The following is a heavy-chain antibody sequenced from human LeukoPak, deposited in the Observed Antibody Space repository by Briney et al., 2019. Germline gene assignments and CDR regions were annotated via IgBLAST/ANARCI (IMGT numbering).Heavy chain of an antibody. CDR3: AKDISSSPGRGTYYFDY. CDR2: ISWNSGTR. V-gene: IGHV3-9*01. D-gene: IGHD6-13*01. J-gene: IGHJ4*02. Sequence: GGSLRLSCAASGFTFDDYAMHWVRQAPGKGLEWVSGISWNSGTRGYADSVKGRFTISRDNAKTSLYLQMNSLRDEDTALYYCAKDISSSPGRGTYYFDYWGQGTLVTVSS. CDR1: GFTFDDYA.